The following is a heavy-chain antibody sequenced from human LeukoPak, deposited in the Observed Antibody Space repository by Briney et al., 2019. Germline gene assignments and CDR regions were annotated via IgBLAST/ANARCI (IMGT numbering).Heavy chain of an antibody. CDR1: GGTFSGYY. V-gene: IGHV4-34*01. J-gene: IGHJ4*02. Sequence: SETLSLTCAVYGGTFSGYYWSWIRQPPGKGLEWIGEINHSGSTNYNPSLKSRVTISVDTSKNQFSLKLSSVTAADTAVYYCAREYYDFWSADRYYFDYWGQGTLVTVSS. CDR3: AREYYDFWSADRYYFDY. D-gene: IGHD3-3*01. CDR2: INHSGST.